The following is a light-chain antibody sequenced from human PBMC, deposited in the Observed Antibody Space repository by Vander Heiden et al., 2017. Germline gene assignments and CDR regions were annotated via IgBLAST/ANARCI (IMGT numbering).Light chain of an antibody. V-gene: IGLV3-25*03. CDR2: KDT. CDR1: ALPNQY. CDR3: QSADSSDIYVV. J-gene: IGLJ2*01. Sequence: SYELTQPPSVSVSPGQTARIPCPGDALPNQYAYWYQQRPGQAPILVIYKDTERPSGIPERFSGSSSGTTATLTISGVQAEDEADYYCQSADSSDIYVVFGGGTKLTVL.